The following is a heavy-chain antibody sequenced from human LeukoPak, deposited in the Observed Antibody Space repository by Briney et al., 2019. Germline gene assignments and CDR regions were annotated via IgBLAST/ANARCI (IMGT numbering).Heavy chain of an antibody. J-gene: IGHJ4*02. CDR1: GFTFSSYG. V-gene: IGHV3-30*18. Sequence: GGSLRLSCAASGFTFSSYGMHWVRQAPGKGLEWVAVISYDGSSKYYADSVKGRFTISRDNSKNTLYLQMNGLRAEDTAVYYCAKDKARAVAGSDYFDYWGQGTLVTVSS. CDR3: AKDKARAVAGSDYFDY. CDR2: ISYDGSSK. D-gene: IGHD6-19*01.